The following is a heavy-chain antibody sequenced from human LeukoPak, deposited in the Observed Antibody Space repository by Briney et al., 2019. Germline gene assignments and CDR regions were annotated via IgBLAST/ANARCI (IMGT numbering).Heavy chain of an antibody. CDR2: ISAYNGNT. CDR1: GYTFTGYY. V-gene: IGHV1-2*02. CDR3: ARTIRRGPYAYYFDY. J-gene: IGHJ4*02. D-gene: IGHD3-16*01. Sequence: ASVKVSCKASGYTFTGYYIHWVRQAPGQGLEWMGWISAYNGNTNYAQKFQGRVTMTRDMSTSTVYMELSSLRSEDTAVYYCARTIRRGPYAYYFDYWGQGTLVTVSS.